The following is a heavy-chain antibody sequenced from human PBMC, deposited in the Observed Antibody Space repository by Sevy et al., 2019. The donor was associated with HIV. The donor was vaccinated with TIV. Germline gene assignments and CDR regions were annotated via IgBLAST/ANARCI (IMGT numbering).Heavy chain of an antibody. CDR3: GYSEYGYYYDY. CDR1: GFIFSNAW. Sequence: GGSLRLSCGASGFIFSNAWMSWVRQAPGKGLEWVGRIKSKADGGTRDYAAPVKGTFTISRDDSINTLYLQMNSLRTDDTAVYYCGYSEYGYYYDYWGQGTLVTVSS. J-gene: IGHJ4*02. V-gene: IGHV3-15*01. CDR2: IKSKADGGTR. D-gene: IGHD1-26*01.